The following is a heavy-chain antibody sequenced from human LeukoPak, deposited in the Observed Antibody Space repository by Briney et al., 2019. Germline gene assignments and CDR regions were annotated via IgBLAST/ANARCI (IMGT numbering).Heavy chain of an antibody. CDR2: TNSDGSST. V-gene: IGHV3-74*01. Sequence: SLRLSCAASGLTFTRDWIHCVRQSPGHGLMWFSRTNSDGSSTLYADSVKGRFTISRDNAKNTLYLQMNSLRAEDTAVYYCARDGPHGDFDYWGQGTLVTVSS. CDR1: GLTFTRDW. J-gene: IGHJ4*02. CDR3: ARDGPHGDFDY. D-gene: IGHD3-16*01.